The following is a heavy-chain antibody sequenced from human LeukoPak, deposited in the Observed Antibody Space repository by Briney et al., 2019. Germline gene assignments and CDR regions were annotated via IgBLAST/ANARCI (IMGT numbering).Heavy chain of an antibody. J-gene: IGHJ6*01. CDR3: ARVGSGYYYSSPDGMDV. V-gene: IGHV3-53*01. CDR1: GFTVSSNY. Sequence: GGSLRLSCAASGFTVSSNYMSWVRQAPGKGLEWISVIYTGGSTYYADSVKGRFTISRDNSKNTLYLQMNSLRAEDTAVYYCARVGSGYYYSSPDGMDVWGQGTTVAVSS. D-gene: IGHD3-22*01. CDR2: IYTGGST.